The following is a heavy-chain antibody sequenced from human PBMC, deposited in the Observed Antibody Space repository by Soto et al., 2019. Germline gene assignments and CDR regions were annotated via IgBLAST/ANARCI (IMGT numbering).Heavy chain of an antibody. V-gene: IGHV3-74*03. CDR3: TTNYYFGSGTYFY. D-gene: IGHD3-10*01. Sequence: EVQLVESGGGLVQPGGSLILSCAASGFTFSNYWMVWVRQAPRKGLVWVSRIIGDGLYTTYADSVKGRFTISRDNAKNTVYLQMNSLRVEDTAVYYCTTNYYFGSGTYFYWGQGTLVTVSS. J-gene: IGHJ4*02. CDR1: GFTFSNYW. CDR2: IIGDGLYT.